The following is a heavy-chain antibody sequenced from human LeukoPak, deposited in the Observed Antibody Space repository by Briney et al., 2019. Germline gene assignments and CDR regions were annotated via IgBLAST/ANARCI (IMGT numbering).Heavy chain of an antibody. CDR1: GYTFTGYY. V-gene: IGHV1-2*02. Sequence: ASVKVSCKASGYTFTGYYMHWVRQAPGQGLEWMGWINPNSGGTNYAQKFQGRATMTRDTSISTAYMELSRLRSDDTAVYYCARDATPFKHYDILTGYLPQWGQGTLVTVSS. CDR3: ARDATPFKHYDILTGYLPQ. D-gene: IGHD3-9*01. J-gene: IGHJ4*02. CDR2: INPNSGGT.